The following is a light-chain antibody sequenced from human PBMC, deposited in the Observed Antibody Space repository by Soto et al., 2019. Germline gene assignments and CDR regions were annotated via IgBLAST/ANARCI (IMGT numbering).Light chain of an antibody. CDR3: QQYNNWPAIT. V-gene: IGKV3D-15*01. CDR2: GAS. J-gene: IGKJ5*01. CDR1: QSVSSN. Sequence: EIVLTQSPGTLSLSPGESATLSCRAIQSVSSNSLAWYQQKPGQPPRLLIYGASTRATGIPARFSGSGSGTEFTLTISSLQSEDFAVYYCQQYNNWPAITFGQGTRLEIK.